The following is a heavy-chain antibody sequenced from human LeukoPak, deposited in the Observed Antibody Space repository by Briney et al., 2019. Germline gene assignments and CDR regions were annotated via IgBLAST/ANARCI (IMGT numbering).Heavy chain of an antibody. CDR3: ARDSRDTAMVGPDY. CDR2: IWYDGSNK. D-gene: IGHD5-18*01. Sequence: GGSLRLSCAASGFTFSSYSMHWVRQAPGKGLEWVAVIWYDGSNKYYADSVKGRFTISRDNSKNTLYLQMNSLRAEDTAVYYCARDSRDTAMVGPDYWGQGTLVTVSS. CDR1: GFTFSSYS. J-gene: IGHJ4*02. V-gene: IGHV3-33*08.